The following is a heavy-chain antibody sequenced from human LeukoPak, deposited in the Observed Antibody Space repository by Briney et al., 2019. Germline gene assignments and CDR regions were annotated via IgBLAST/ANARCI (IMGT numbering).Heavy chain of an antibody. CDR3: TGYCSGGSCFTAGY. V-gene: IGHV3-11*01. Sequence: GGSLRLSCAASGFTFSDYYMSWIRQAPGKGLEWVSYISSSGSTIYYADSVKGRFTISRDNAKNSLYLQMNSLRAEDTAVYYCTGYCSGGSCFTAGYWGQGTLVTASS. CDR2: ISSSGSTI. D-gene: IGHD2-15*01. CDR1: GFTFSDYY. J-gene: IGHJ4*02.